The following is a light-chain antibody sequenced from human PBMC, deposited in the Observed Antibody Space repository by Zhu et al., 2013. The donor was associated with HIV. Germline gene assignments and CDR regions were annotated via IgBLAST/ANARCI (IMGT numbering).Light chain of an antibody. CDR2: AAS. CDR1: QDIRND. Sequence: AIQMTQYPSSLSASVGDRVSITCRASQDIRNDLGWYQQKSGKAPNLLIYAASTLQSGVPSRFSGSGSGTDFTLTISSLQPDDFATYYCLHDYSHPYTFGQGTRLEIK. V-gene: IGKV1-6*02. J-gene: IGKJ2*01. CDR3: LHDYSHPYT.